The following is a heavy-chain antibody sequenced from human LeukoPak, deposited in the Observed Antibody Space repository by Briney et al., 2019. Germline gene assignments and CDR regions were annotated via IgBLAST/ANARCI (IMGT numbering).Heavy chain of an antibody. D-gene: IGHD3-10*01. CDR1: GGSISSYY. V-gene: IGHV4-59*01. CDR3: ARDAPLWFGEYYMDV. J-gene: IGHJ6*03. CDR2: IYYSGST. Sequence: SETLSLTCTVSGGSISSYYWGWIRQPPGKGLEWIGYIYYSGSTNYNPSLKSRVTISVDTSKNQFSLKLSSVTAADTAVYYCARDAPLWFGEYYMDVWGKGTTVTVSS.